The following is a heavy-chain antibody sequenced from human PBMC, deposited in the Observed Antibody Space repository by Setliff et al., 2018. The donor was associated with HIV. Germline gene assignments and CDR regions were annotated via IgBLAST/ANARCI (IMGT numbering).Heavy chain of an antibody. CDR2: IYPGDSDT. Sequence: PGESLKISCKGSAYSFTTFWTAWVRQMPGKGLEWMGIIYPGDSDTTYSPSFQGQVTISVDKSISTAYLQWSSLKASDSAMYYCARQTVHTTHSLDFGSPNRDYYYGMDVWGQGTTVTVSS. V-gene: IGHV5-51*01. CDR1: AYSFTTFW. J-gene: IGHJ6*02. CDR3: ARQTVHTTHSLDFGSPNRDYYYGMDV. D-gene: IGHD1-1*01.